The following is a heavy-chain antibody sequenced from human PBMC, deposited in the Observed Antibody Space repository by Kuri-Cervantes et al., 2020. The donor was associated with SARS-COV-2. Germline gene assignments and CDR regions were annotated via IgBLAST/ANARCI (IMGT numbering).Heavy chain of an antibody. D-gene: IGHD3-10*01. CDR1: GGSISSSSYY. CDR2: IYYSGST. V-gene: IGHV4-39*02. CDR3: ARDPGRITMVRGGATEYYYGMDV. J-gene: IGHJ6*02. Sequence: SETLSLTCTVSGGSISSSSYYWGWIRQPPGRGLEWIGSIYYSGSTYYNPSLKSRVTISVDTSKNQFSLKLSSVTAADTAVYYCARDPGRITMVRGGATEYYYGMDVWGQGTTVTVSS.